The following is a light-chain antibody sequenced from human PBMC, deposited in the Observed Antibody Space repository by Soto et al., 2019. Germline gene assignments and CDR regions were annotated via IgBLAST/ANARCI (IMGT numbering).Light chain of an antibody. Sequence: EIVLTQSPATLSLSPGERATLSFRASQSVSSYLAWYQQKPGQAPRLLIYDASNRATGIPARFSGSGSGTDFTLTISSLEPEDFAVYYCQQRSNWPTITFGQGTKVDI. V-gene: IGKV3-11*01. CDR2: DAS. CDR1: QSVSSY. CDR3: QQRSNWPTIT. J-gene: IGKJ1*01.